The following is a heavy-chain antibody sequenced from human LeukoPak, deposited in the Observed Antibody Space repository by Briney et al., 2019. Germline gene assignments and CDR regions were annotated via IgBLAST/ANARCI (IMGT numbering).Heavy chain of an antibody. J-gene: IGHJ4*02. Sequence: GGSLRLSCAASGFTFSNYAMGGVRQAPGTGLEWVSGISSSGTNTYYADSVKGRFTISRDNSKNTLYLQMNSLRAEDTAIYYCAKHSRAVVVAAKDYWGQGSLVTVSS. CDR2: ISSSGTNT. CDR3: AKHSRAVVVAAKDY. V-gene: IGHV3-23*01. CDR1: GFTFSNYA. D-gene: IGHD2-15*01.